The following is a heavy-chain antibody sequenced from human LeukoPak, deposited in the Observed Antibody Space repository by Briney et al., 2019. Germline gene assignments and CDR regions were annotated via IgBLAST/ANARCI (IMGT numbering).Heavy chain of an antibody. D-gene: IGHD3/OR15-3a*01. Sequence: PSETLSLTCTVSGGSISSSNWWSWVRQAPGKGLEWIGEIYHSGITNYNPSLKSRVTISVDKSKNQFSLKLSSVTAADTAVYYCARGRVLGLQYFDYWGQGTLVTVSS. CDR2: IYHSGIT. J-gene: IGHJ4*02. V-gene: IGHV4-4*02. CDR1: GGSISSSNW. CDR3: ARGRVLGLQYFDY.